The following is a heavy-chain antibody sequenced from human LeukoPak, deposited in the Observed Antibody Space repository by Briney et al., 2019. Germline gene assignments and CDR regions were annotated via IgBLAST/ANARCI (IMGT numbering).Heavy chain of an antibody. J-gene: IGHJ3*02. CDR2: INPKSGGT. V-gene: IGHV1-2*02. CDR1: VYTFTGYY. CDR3: ARYENYYGSGSYSDAFDI. D-gene: IGHD3-10*01. Sequence: ASVKVSCKSSVYTFTGYYMHWVRQAPGQGLGWMGWINPKSGGTNYAQKFQGRVTMTRDTSISTDYMELSRLRSDDTAVYYCARYENYYGSGSYSDAFDIWGQGTMVTVSS.